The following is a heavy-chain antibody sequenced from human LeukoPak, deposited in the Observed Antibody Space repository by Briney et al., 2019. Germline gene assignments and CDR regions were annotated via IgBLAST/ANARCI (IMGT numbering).Heavy chain of an antibody. CDR1: GGSISSSSYY. D-gene: IGHD1-14*01. V-gene: IGHV4-39*07. Sequence: SETLSLTCTVSGGSISSSSYYWGWIRQPPGKGLEWIGSIYYSGSTYYNPSLKSRVTISVDTSKNQFSLKLSSVTAADTAVYYCARVRGNNHYFDYWGQGTLVTVSS. CDR2: IYYSGST. J-gene: IGHJ4*02. CDR3: ARVRGNNHYFDY.